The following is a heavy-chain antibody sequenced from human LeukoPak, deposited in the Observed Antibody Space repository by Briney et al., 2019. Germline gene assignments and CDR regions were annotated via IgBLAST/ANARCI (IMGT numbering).Heavy chain of an antibody. Sequence: PSETLSLTCTVSGGSISSGGYSWSWIRQPPGKGLEWIGYIYYSGSTYYNPSLKSRVTIPVDTSKNQFSLKLSSVTAADTAVYYRARGGGYSSSWYVGIWGQGTLVTVSS. D-gene: IGHD6-13*01. CDR2: IYYSGST. CDR1: GGSISSGGYS. J-gene: IGHJ4*02. CDR3: ARGGGYSSSWYVGI. V-gene: IGHV4-30-4*07.